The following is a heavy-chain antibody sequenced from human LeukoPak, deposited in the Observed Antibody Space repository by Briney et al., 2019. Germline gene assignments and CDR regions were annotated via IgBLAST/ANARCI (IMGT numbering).Heavy chain of an antibody. V-gene: IGHV3-23*01. CDR3: AKDSNYGSGLDY. J-gene: IGHJ4*02. Sequence: PGGSLRLSCAASGFTFSSYAMSWVRQAPGKGLEWVSAISGSGGSTYYADSVEGRFTISRDNSKNTLYLQMNSLRAEDTAVYYCAKDSNYGSGLDYWGQGTLVTVSS. CDR2: ISGSGGST. CDR1: GFTFSSYA. D-gene: IGHD3-10*01.